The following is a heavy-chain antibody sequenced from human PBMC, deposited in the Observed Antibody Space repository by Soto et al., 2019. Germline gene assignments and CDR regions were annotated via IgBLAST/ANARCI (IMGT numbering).Heavy chain of an antibody. CDR3: ARASYYDFWSGYYWFDP. CDR1: GYTFTSYD. CDR2: MNPNSGNT. Sequence: ASVKVSCKASGYTFTSYDINWVRQATGQGLEWMGWMNPNSGNTGYAQKFQGRVTMTRNTSISTAYMELSSMRSEDTAVYYCARASYYDFWSGYYWFDPWRQGTLATVSS. J-gene: IGHJ5*02. D-gene: IGHD3-3*01. V-gene: IGHV1-8*01.